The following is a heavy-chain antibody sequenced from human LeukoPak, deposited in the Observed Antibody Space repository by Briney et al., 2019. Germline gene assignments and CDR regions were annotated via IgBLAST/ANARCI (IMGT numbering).Heavy chain of an antibody. CDR2: ISSSSAI. CDR3: ARGDGISH. CDR1: GFTVSTYN. J-gene: IGHJ4*02. D-gene: IGHD3-9*01. V-gene: IGHV3-69-1*01. Sequence: GGSLRLSCAAPGFTVSTYNMNWVRQAPGKGLEWVSCISSSSAIYYTDSVKGRFTISRDSAKNSLHLQMNSLRAEDAAVYYCARGDGISHWGQGTLVTVSS.